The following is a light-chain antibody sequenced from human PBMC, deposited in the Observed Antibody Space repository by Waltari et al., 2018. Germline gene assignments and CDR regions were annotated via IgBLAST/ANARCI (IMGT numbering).Light chain of an antibody. CDR1: QSISTY. J-gene: IGKJ2*01. Sequence: DIQMTQSPSSLAASVGDRIIITCRASQSISTYLHWYQQKAGTAPKLLIYAASTLQNVVPSRFSGSGSGTDFTLTISSLQPGDFATYYCQQSYSRPYTFAQGTTLWIK. CDR2: AAS. CDR3: QQSYSRPYT. V-gene: IGKV1-39*01.